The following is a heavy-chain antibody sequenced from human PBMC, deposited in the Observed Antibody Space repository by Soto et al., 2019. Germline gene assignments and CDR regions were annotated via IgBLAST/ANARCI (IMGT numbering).Heavy chain of an antibody. J-gene: IGHJ4*02. CDR3: ARTDIVVVTEGLDY. Sequence: EVQLVESGGGLVQPGGSLRLSCAASGFTFSSYEMNWVRQAPGKGLEWVSYISSGGSTIYYAGSVKGRFTISRDNAKNSLYLQMNSLRAEDTAVYYCARTDIVVVTEGLDYWGQGTLVTVSS. V-gene: IGHV3-48*03. CDR2: ISSGGSTI. D-gene: IGHD2-21*02. CDR1: GFTFSSYE.